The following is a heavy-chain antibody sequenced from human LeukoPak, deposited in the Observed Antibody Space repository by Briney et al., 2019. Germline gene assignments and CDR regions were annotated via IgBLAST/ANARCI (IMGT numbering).Heavy chain of an antibody. D-gene: IGHD7-27*01. J-gene: IGHJ4*02. Sequence: SQTLSLTCTVSGGSISSGGYYWSWIRQPPGKGLEWIGYIYHSGSTYYNPSLKSRVTISVDRSKNQFSLKLSSVTAADTAVYYCARQTFQLGKVDYFDYWGQGTLVTVSS. CDR1: GGSISSGGYY. CDR2: IYHSGST. V-gene: IGHV4-30-2*01. CDR3: ARQTFQLGKVDYFDY.